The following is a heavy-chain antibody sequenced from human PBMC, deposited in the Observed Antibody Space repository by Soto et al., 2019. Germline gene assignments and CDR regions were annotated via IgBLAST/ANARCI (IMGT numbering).Heavy chain of an antibody. CDR2: INPSGGST. V-gene: IGHV1-46*01. D-gene: IGHD6-13*01. J-gene: IGHJ6*02. CDR1: GYTFTSYY. CDR3: ARDCHSSSWYFYYYYGMDV. Sequence: ASVKVSCKASGYTFTSYYMHWVRQAPGQGPEWMGIINPSGGSTSYAQKFQGRVTMTRDTSTSTVYMELSSLRSEDTAVYYCARDCHSSSWYFYYYYGMDVWGQGTTVTVSS.